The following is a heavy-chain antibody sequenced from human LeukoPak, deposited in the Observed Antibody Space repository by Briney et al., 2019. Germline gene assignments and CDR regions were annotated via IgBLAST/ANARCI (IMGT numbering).Heavy chain of an antibody. CDR3: AHGAMYQLDY. J-gene: IGHJ4*02. CDR2: ITVSGDVT. V-gene: IGHV3-23*01. CDR1: GFSISTNA. Sequence: PGGPLRLSCAASGFSISTNAMTWVRQAPGKGLEWVSSITVSGDVTYYADSVKGRFTISGDNSRNTLFLQMNSLRAEDTAVYYCAHGAMYQLDYWGQGTLVTVSS. D-gene: IGHD2-2*01.